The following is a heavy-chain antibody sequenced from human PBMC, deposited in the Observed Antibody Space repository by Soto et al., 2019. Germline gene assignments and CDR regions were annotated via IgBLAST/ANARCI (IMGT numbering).Heavy chain of an antibody. CDR2: IWYDGSNK. CDR3: ARERPRFGYGGNSDYYYGMDV. Sequence: QVQLVESGGGVVQPGRSLRLSCAASGFTFSSYGMHWVRQAPGKGLEWVAVIWYDGSNKYYADSVKGRFTISRDNSKNTLYLQMNSLRAEDTAVYYCARERPRFGYGGNSDYYYGMDVWGQGTTVTVSS. V-gene: IGHV3-33*01. J-gene: IGHJ6*02. CDR1: GFTFSSYG. D-gene: IGHD4-17*01.